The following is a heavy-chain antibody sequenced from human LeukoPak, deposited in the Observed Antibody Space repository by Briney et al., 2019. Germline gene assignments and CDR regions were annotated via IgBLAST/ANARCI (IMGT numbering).Heavy chain of an antibody. CDR1: GYTFTTYT. D-gene: IGHD2-2*02. V-gene: IGHV1-3*04. J-gene: IGHJ3*02. CDR2: INIGNGNT. Sequence: ASVKVSCKASGYTFTTYTLHWVRQAPGQTLEWMGWINIGNGNTKHSQKLQGRVTMTRDMSTNTAYMELSSLRSDDMAVYYCARGPHTFAFDIWGQGTLVTVSS. CDR3: ARGPHTFAFDI.